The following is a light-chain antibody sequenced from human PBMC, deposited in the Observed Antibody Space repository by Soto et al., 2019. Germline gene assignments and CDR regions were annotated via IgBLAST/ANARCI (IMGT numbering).Light chain of an antibody. V-gene: IGLV2-14*01. Sequence: QSALTQPASVPGSPGQSITISCTGTSSDVGGYDYVSWYQLHPGKAPKLMVFEVNNRPSGVSYRFSGSKSGNTASLTISGLQAEDEADYFCSSYSIRTAYLFGTGTKVTVL. J-gene: IGLJ1*01. CDR1: SSDVGGYDY. CDR3: SSYSIRTAYL. CDR2: EVN.